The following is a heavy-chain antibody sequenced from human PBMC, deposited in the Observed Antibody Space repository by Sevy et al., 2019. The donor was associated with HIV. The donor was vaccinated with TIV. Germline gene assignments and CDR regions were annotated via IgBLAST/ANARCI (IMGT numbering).Heavy chain of an antibody. V-gene: IGHV3-30*18. CDR2: ISYDGSKK. CDR1: GFTFSSHG. J-gene: IGHJ4*02. Sequence: GGSLRLSCAASGFTFSSHGMHWVRQAPGKGLEWVAFISYDGSKKYYTDSVKGRFTISRDNSKNTVYLQMNSLRAEDTAAYSCAKLRSAFGLLDDWGQGTLVTVSS. D-gene: IGHD3-16*01. CDR3: AKLRSAFGLLDD.